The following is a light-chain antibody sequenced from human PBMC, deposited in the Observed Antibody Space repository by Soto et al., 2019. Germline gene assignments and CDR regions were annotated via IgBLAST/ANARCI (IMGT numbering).Light chain of an antibody. CDR2: GAS. CDR3: HQYDDWPPGYT. CDR1: QSVSDN. Sequence: EIVLTQSPATLSVSPGERATLSCRASQSVSDNLAWYQQKRGQAPRLLIHGASTRATGIPARFSGSGSGTEFTLTISSLQSEDFAVYYCHQYDDWPPGYTFGQGTKLEL. V-gene: IGKV3-15*01. J-gene: IGKJ2*01.